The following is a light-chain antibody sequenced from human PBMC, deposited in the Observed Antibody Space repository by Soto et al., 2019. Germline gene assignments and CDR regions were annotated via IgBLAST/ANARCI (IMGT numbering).Light chain of an antibody. CDR3: QHRSIWPVS. J-gene: IGKJ5*01. CDR1: RSVSSS. CDR2: GAS. Sequence: EIVWTQSPSTLSLSPGESATLSCRASRSVSSSLAWYQQKPGQAPRLLIYGASTRATGIPARFSGSGSATDFTLTISSLEPEDFAVYYCQHRSIWPVSFGQGTRLEIK. V-gene: IGKV3-11*01.